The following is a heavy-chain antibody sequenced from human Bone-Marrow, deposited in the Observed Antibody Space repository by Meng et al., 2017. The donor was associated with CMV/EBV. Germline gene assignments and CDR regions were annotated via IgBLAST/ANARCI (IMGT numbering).Heavy chain of an antibody. Sequence: CKASGYTFTGYYMHWVRQAPGQGLEWMGWINPNSGGTNYAQKFQGRVTMTRDTSISTAYMELSRLRSDDTAVYYCARDKWLRLRYFDYWGQGTLVTVSS. CDR2: INPNSGGT. V-gene: IGHV1-2*02. D-gene: IGHD5-12*01. CDR3: ARDKWLRLRYFDY. J-gene: IGHJ4*02. CDR1: GYTFTGYY.